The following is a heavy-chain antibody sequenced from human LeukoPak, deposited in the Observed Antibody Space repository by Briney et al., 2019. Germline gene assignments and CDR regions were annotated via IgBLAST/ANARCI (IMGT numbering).Heavy chain of an antibody. J-gene: IGHJ4*02. CDR2: ISPDSNYI. V-gene: IGHV3-21*01. CDR3: ARSTDYGGNSFYFDY. CDR1: GFTFSTYS. D-gene: IGHD4-23*01. Sequence: GGSLRLSCAASGFTFSTYSMAWVRQAPGKGLEWVSSISPDSNYIYYADSLKGRFTIPRDNAKISLYLQMNSLRAEDTAVYYCARSTDYGGNSFYFDYWGQGTLVTVSS.